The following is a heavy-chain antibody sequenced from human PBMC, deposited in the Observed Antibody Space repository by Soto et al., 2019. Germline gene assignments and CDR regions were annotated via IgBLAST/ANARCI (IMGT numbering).Heavy chain of an antibody. CDR1: GYTFTSYG. J-gene: IGHJ4*02. D-gene: IGHD3-10*01. V-gene: IGHV1-18*01. Sequence: ASVRVSCKASGYTFTSYGISWVRQAPGQGLEWMGWISAYNGNTNYAQKLQGRVTMTTDTSTSTAYMELRSLRSDDTAVYYCVRALQGAAHGSTFEYWGQGTLVNVSS. CDR3: VRALQGAAHGSTFEY. CDR2: ISAYNGNT.